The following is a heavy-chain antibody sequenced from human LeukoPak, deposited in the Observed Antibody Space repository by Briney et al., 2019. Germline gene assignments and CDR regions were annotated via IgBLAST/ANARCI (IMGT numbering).Heavy chain of an antibody. CDR2: INHSGST. J-gene: IGHJ6*02. V-gene: IGHV4-34*01. CDR3: ARGSIVVAPAAIRFRYYYYGMDV. Sequence: SETLSLTCAVYGGSFSGYYWSWIRQPPGKGLEWIGEINHSGSTNYNPSLKSRVSISVDTSKNQFSLKLSSVTAADTAVYYCARGSIVVAPAAIRFRYYYYGMDVWGQGTTVTVSS. D-gene: IGHD2-2*02. CDR1: GGSFSGYY.